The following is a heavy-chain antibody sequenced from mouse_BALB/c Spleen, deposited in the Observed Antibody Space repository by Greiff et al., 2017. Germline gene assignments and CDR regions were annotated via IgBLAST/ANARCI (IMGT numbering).Heavy chain of an antibody. CDR2: IAPGSGST. D-gene: IGHD1-1*01. CDR3: ARGGYYYGSSYDWYFDV. Sequence: DLVKPGASVKLSCKASGYTFTSYWLNWIKQRPGQGLEWIGRIAPGSGSTYYNEMFKGKATLTVDTSSSTAYIQLSSLSSEDSAVYFCARGGYYYGSSYDWYFDVWGAGTTVTVSS. CDR1: GYTFTSYW. J-gene: IGHJ1*01. V-gene: IGHV1S41*01.